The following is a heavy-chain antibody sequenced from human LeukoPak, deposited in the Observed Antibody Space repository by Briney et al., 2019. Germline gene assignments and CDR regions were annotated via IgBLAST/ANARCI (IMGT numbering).Heavy chain of an antibody. V-gene: IGHV4-59*01. J-gene: IGHJ6*02. Sequence: PSETLSLTCTVSGGSISSYYWSWIRQPPGKGLEWIGYIYYSGSTNYNPSLKSRVTISVDTSKNQFSLKLSSVTAADTAVYYCARDRGSGWPHYKYYYGMDVWGQGTTVTVSS. CDR2: IYYSGST. CDR1: GGSISSYY. CDR3: ARDRGSGWPHYKYYYGMDV. D-gene: IGHD6-19*01.